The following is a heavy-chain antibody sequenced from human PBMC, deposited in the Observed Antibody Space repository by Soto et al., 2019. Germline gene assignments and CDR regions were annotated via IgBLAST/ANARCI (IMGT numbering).Heavy chain of an antibody. CDR1: GFTVSSNY. CDR2: IYSGGST. CDR3: ARGSVRLRFLEWYTFDY. Sequence: GGSLRLSCAASGFTVSSNYMSWVRQAPGKGLEWVSVIYSGGSTYYADSVKGRFTISRDNSKNTLYLQMNSLRAEDTAVYYCARGSVRLRFLEWYTFDYWGQGTLVTVS. D-gene: IGHD3-3*01. J-gene: IGHJ4*02. V-gene: IGHV3-53*01.